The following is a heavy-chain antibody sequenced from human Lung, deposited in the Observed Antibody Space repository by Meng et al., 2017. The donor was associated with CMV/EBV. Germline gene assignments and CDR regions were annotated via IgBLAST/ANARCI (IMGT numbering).Heavy chain of an antibody. J-gene: IGHJ4*02. CDR1: GYTFPRYP. CDR2: INTDNGDT. V-gene: IGHV1-3*04. CDR3: ATNAFDY. D-gene: IGHD2-8*01. Sequence: SVTISCKASGYTFPRYPMHWVRPAPGQSLEWMGWINTDNGDTRFSQHLQGRVTISTDTSATTAYMELSSLRLDDTAIYYCATNAFDYWGQGTLVTVSS.